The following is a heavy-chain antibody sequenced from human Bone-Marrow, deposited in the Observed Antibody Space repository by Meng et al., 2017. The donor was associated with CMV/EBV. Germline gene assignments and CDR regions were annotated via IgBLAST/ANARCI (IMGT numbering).Heavy chain of an antibody. CDR3: ARVEDSSGYSETYYFDY. V-gene: IGHV3-11*04. J-gene: IGHJ4*02. D-gene: IGHD3-22*01. CDR2: ISSSGSTI. CDR1: GFTFSDYY. Sequence: GESLKISCAASGFTFSDYYMSWIRQAPGKGLEWVSYISSSGSTIYYADSVKGRFTISRDNAKNSLYLQMNSLRAEDTAVYYCARVEDSSGYSETYYFDYWGQGTLVTVSS.